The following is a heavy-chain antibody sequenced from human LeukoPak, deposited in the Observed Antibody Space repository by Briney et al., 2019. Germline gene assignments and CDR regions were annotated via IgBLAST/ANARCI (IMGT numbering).Heavy chain of an antibody. CDR3: ARAPEWLLYWDY. V-gene: IGHV4-39*07. D-gene: IGHD3-3*01. CDR1: GGSISSSSYY. Sequence: SETLSLTCTVSGGSISSSSYYWGWIRQPPGKGLEWIGSIYYSGSTYYNPSLKSRVTISVDTSKNQFSLKLSSVTAADTAVYYCARAPEWLLYWDYWGQGTLVTVSS. CDR2: IYYSGST. J-gene: IGHJ4*02.